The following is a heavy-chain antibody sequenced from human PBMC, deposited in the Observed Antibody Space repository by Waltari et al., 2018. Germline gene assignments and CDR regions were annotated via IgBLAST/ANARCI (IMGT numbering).Heavy chain of an antibody. CDR3: AREWLDSHYYMDV. CDR2: INPNRGGT. CDR1: GYTFTGYY. J-gene: IGHJ6*03. D-gene: IGHD6-19*01. Sequence: QVQLVQSGAEVKKPGASVKVSCKASGYTFTGYYMHWVRQAPGQGLEWMGWINPNRGGTNYAKKFQGRVTMTRDTSISTAYMELSRLRSDDTAVYYCAREWLDSHYYMDVWGKGTTVTVSS. V-gene: IGHV1-2*02.